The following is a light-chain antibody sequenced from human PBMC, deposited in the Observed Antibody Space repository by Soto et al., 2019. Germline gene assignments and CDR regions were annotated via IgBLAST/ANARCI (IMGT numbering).Light chain of an antibody. J-gene: IGKJ1*01. CDR1: QSVSSN. CDR3: QQYENWPRT. V-gene: IGKV3-15*01. Sequence: IVMTQSPATLSVYPGERATLSCRASQSVSSNLAWYQQKPGQAPRLLIFGASTRATGIPVRFSGSGSGSQFTLTIDSMQSEDSGVYYCQQYENWPRTFDQGSK. CDR2: GAS.